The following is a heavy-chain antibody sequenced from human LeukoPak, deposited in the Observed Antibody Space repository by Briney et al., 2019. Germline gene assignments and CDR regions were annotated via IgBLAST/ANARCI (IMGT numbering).Heavy chain of an antibody. D-gene: IGHD3-16*01. CDR3: AKWPEGAMDYFDY. CDR2: ISGDGTRT. J-gene: IGHJ4*02. Sequence: HPGGSLRLSCAASGFSFSSYAMTWARQAPVKGLEWASAISGDGTRTYYADSVKGRFTISRDNSKNTLYLEMSSLRVEDTAIYYCAKWPEGAMDYFDYWGQGTLVTVSS. V-gene: IGHV3-23*01. CDR1: GFSFSSYA.